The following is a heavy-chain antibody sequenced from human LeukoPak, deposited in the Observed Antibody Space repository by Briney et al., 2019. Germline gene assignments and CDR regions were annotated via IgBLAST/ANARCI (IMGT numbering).Heavy chain of an antibody. V-gene: IGHV3-48*04. J-gene: IGHJ6*02. CDR2: ISSSDSIT. D-gene: IGHD3-10*01. CDR1: GFTFSSFD. Sequence: PGGSLRLSCAASGFTFSSFDMNWVRQAPGKGLEYVSYISSSDSITYFADSVKGRFTISRDNAKNSLYLQMNSLTGEDTALYYCARSHSGSYLSNMDVWGQGTTVTVSS. CDR3: ARSHSGSYLSNMDV.